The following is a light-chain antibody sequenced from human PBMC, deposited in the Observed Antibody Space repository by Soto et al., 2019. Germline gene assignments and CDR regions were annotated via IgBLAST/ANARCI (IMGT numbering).Light chain of an antibody. CDR3: SSYTSSSTLVV. Sequence: QSALTQPASVSGSPGQSITISCTGTSSDVGDYNYVSWYRHHPGKAPKLMIYDVTNRPSGVSNRVSGSKSGNTASLTISGLQAEDEADYYCSSYTSSSTLVVFVGGTKLTVL. CDR2: DVT. J-gene: IGLJ2*01. V-gene: IGLV2-14*03. CDR1: SSDVGDYNY.